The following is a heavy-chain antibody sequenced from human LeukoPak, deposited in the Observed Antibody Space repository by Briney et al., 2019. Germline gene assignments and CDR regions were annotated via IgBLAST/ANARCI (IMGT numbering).Heavy chain of an antibody. CDR1: GFTFSSYA. Sequence: GGSLRLSCSASGFTFSSYAMRWVRQAPGKGLEYVSLISSNGGSTYYADSVKGRFTISRDNSKNTLYLEMSSLRVEDTAVYYCVKGLPGYGGHLDYWGQGTLVTVSS. J-gene: IGHJ4*02. D-gene: IGHD6-13*01. CDR3: VKGLPGYGGHLDY. V-gene: IGHV3-64D*06. CDR2: ISSNGGST.